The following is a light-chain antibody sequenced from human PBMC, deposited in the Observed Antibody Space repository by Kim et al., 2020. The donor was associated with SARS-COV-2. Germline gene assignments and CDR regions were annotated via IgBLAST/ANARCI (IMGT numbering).Light chain of an antibody. J-gene: IGKJ2*01. V-gene: IGKV3-15*01. CDR1: QSVSSK. CDR2: GAS. CDR3: QQFNNWPYT. Sequence: SVSPAERATLSCTASQSVSSKLAWYQQQPGQAPTLFIYGASTRATGIPARFSGSGSGTEFTLTINSLQSEDFAVYYCQQFNNWPYTFGQGTKLEI.